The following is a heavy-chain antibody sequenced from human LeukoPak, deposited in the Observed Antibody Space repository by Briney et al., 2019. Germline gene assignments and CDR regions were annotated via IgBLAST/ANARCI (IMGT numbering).Heavy chain of an antibody. D-gene: IGHD4-23*01. J-gene: IGHJ3*02. V-gene: IGHV5-51*01. CDR2: IYPGDSDT. CDR1: GYTFIHYW. Sequence: GESLKISCKGSGYTFIHYWIGWVRQMPGRGLEWMGIIYPGDSDTRYSPSFQGQVTISADKSISTAYLQWSSLKASDTAMYYCARAYLSGGNSGVGLSGAFDIWGQGTMDTVSS. CDR3: ARAYLSGGNSGVGLSGAFDI.